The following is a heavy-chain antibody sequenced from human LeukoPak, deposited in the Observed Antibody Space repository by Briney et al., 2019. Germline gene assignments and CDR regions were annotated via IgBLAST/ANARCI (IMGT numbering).Heavy chain of an antibody. D-gene: IGHD5-18*01. CDR3: ARRHKRGAYSYGVDY. CDR1: GYSFTNYW. CDR2: IYPGDSDT. J-gene: IGHJ4*02. Sequence: GESLKISCKGSGYSFTNYWIAWVRQMPGKGLEWMGIIYPGDSDTRYSPSFQGQVTISADKSISTAYLQWNSLKASDTAMYYCARRHKRGAYSYGVDYWDQGTLVTVSS. V-gene: IGHV5-51*01.